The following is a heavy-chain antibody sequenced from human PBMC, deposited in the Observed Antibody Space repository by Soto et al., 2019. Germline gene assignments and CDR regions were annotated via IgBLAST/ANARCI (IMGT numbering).Heavy chain of an antibody. CDR3: ARLTGYYYYGMDV. V-gene: IGHV4-39*01. CDR1: GGSISSSSYY. Sequence: SETLSLTCTVSGGSISSSSYYWGWIRQPPGKGLEWIGSIYYSGSTYYIPSLKSRVTISVDTSKNQFSLKLSSVTAADTAVYYCARLTGYYYYGMDVWGQGTTVTVSS. CDR2: IYYSGST. J-gene: IGHJ6*02.